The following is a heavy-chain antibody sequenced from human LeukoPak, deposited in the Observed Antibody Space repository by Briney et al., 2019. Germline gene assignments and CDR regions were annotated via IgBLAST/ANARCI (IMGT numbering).Heavy chain of an antibody. CDR1: GFTFSTYA. CDR3: AKGINSGSYYYFDY. D-gene: IGHD1-26*01. V-gene: IGHV3-23*01. CDR2: IRSSGVDT. J-gene: IGHJ4*02. Sequence: PGGSLRLSCAASGFTFSTYAMNWVRQAPGKGLEWVSSIRSSGVDTYYADSVEGRFTISRDNSKNTLYLQMNSLRVEGTAICYCAKGINSGSYYYFDYWGQGTLATVSS.